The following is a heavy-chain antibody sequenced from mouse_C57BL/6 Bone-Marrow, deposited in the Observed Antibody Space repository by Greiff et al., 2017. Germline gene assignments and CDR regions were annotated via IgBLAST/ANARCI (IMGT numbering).Heavy chain of an antibody. J-gene: IGHJ2*01. CDR1: GFTFSSYA. CDR2: ISDGGSYT. D-gene: IGHD1-1*01. CDR3: AREGYYGSSDVDDFDY. V-gene: IGHV5-4*01. Sequence: DVHLVESGGGLVKPGGSLQLSCAASGFTFSSYAMSWVRQTPEKRLAWVATISDGGSYTYYPDNVKGRFTISRDNAKNNLYLQMSHLKSEDTAMLYCAREGYYGSSDVDDFDYWGQDTTLTDSS.